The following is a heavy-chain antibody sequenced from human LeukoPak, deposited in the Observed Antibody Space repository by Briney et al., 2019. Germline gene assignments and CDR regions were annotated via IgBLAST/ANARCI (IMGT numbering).Heavy chain of an antibody. CDR2: ISSSSSYT. CDR1: GFTFSNYA. J-gene: IGHJ4*02. CDR3: ARPIPNYYDSSGYPPDY. D-gene: IGHD3-22*01. V-gene: IGHV3-11*03. Sequence: PGGSLRLSCAASGFTFSNYAMSWIRQAPGKGLEWVSYISSSSSYTNYADSVKGRFTISRDNAKNSLYLQMNSLRAEDTAVYYCARPIPNYYDSSGYPPDYWGQGTLVTVSS.